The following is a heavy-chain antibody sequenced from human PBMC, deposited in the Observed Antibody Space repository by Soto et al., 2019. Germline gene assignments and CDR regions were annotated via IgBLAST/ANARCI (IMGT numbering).Heavy chain of an antibody. CDR3: AKGESSVSASYFDP. CDR1: GVTFYNYA. Sequence: GGSLRLSCEASGVTFYNYAMAWVRQAPGRGLEWVSGITSSGGTYYADAVKGRFTISRDNSENTLYLQMNSLRAEDTAVYYCAKGESSVSASYFDPWGQGTLVTVSS. D-gene: IGHD3-22*01. CDR2: ITSSGGT. J-gene: IGHJ5*02. V-gene: IGHV3-23*01.